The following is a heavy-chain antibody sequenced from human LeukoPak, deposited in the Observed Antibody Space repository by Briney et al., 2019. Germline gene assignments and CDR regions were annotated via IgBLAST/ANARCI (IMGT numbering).Heavy chain of an antibody. CDR1: GGTFSSYA. D-gene: IGHD3/OR15-3a*01. Sequence: SVKVSCKAAGGTFSSYAISWVQQAPGQGLEWMGGIISIFGTANYAQKFQGRVTITTDESTSTAYMELSSLRSEDTAVYYCARKNGLGDAFDIWGQGTMVTVSS. CDR2: IISIFGTA. CDR3: ARKNGLGDAFDI. V-gene: IGHV1-69*05. J-gene: IGHJ3*02.